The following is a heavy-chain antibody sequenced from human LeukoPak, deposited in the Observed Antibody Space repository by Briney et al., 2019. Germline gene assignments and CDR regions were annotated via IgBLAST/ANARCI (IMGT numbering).Heavy chain of an antibody. CDR1: GGSISTSTYY. CDR3: ATARAEYGDYNSYYYMDV. V-gene: IGHV4-39*01. CDR2: FYYSGST. D-gene: IGHD4-17*01. Sequence: NPSETLSLTCTLSGGSISTSTYYWGWIRQPPGKGLEWIGSFYYSGSTYYNPSLKSRVTVSADTSKNQFSLKLSSVTAADTAVYFCATARAEYGDYNSYYYMDVWGKGTTVTVSS. J-gene: IGHJ6*03.